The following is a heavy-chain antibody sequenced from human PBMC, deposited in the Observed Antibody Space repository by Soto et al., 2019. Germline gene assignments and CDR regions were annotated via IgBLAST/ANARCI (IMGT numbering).Heavy chain of an antibody. Sequence: ASVKVSCKASGYTFTSYDINWVRQATGQGLEWMGWMNPNSGNTGYAQKFQGRVTMTRNTSISTAYMELSSLRSEDTAVYYCASSYASPLLEWFNDGYAFDIWGQGTMVTVSS. CDR2: MNPNSGNT. J-gene: IGHJ3*02. V-gene: IGHV1-8*01. D-gene: IGHD3-3*01. CDR3: ASSYASPLLEWFNDGYAFDI. CDR1: GYTFTSYD.